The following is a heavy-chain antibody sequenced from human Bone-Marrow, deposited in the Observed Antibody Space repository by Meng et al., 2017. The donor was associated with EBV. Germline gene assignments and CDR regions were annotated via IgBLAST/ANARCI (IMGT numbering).Heavy chain of an antibody. V-gene: IGHV1-2*06. CDR3: ASGYCTTSTCYVLYFDF. D-gene: IGHD2-8*01. J-gene: IGHJ4*02. CDR1: GYNFTDYY. CDR2: INPDNGGT. Sequence: QVQLGQAGAEVKKPGASVMVSCKASGYNFTDYYLHWVRQAPGQGLEWMGRINPDNGGTHFAQKFQGRVTMTRDTSISTAYMELSRLRSDDTAVYYCASGYCTTSTCYVLYFDFRGQGTLVTVSS.